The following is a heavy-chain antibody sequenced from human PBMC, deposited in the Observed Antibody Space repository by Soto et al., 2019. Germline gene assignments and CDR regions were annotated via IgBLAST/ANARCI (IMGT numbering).Heavy chain of an antibody. D-gene: IGHD6-19*01. Sequence: GGSLRLSCSASGFMFSDYAMHWVRQAPGKGLEWVATVSSDGNRKYYATSVKGRFAISKDKSMGTLFLQMDSLGADDTAVYYCAKGQNSGRGPPFSCDIWGQGTMVTVSS. CDR3: AKGQNSGRGPPFSCDI. CDR2: VSSDGNRK. CDR1: GFMFSDYA. J-gene: IGHJ3*02. V-gene: IGHV3-30*18.